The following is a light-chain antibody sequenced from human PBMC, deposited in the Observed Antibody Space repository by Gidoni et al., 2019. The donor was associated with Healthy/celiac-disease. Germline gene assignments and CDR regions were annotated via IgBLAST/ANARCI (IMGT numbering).Light chain of an antibody. CDR3: VLYMGSGIHWV. J-gene: IGLJ3*02. V-gene: IGLV8-61*01. CDR1: PGSVSTSYY. CDR2: STN. Sequence: QTVVTQEPSVSVSPGGTVTRTCGLNPGSVSTSYYPSWYQQTPGQAPRTLIYSTNTRSSGVPDRFSASILGNKAALTIPGAQADDESDYSCVLYMGSGIHWVFGGGTKLTVL.